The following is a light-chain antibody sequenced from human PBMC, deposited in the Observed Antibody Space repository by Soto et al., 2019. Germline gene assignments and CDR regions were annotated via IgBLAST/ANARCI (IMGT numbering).Light chain of an antibody. CDR3: QQYGMSPPT. V-gene: IGKV3-20*01. Sequence: EFVLTQSPDPLSLSPGERATLSCRLSQCVSSNYLAWYQHKPGQAPRLRIYGASSRASGIPDRLSGSGSGTDFTLTISRLEPEDFAVYYCQQYGMSPPTFGQGTKVDI. CDR1: QCVSSNY. CDR2: GAS. J-gene: IGKJ1*01.